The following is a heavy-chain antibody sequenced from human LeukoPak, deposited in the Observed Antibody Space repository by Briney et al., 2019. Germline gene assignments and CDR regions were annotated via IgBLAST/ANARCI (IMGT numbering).Heavy chain of an antibody. CDR2: ILGSGGGA. D-gene: IGHD3-3*01. CDR3: AKDETFSGVNYFDY. V-gene: IGHV3-23*01. J-gene: IGHJ4*02. Sequence: GGSLRLSCAASGFSFSNYGMHWVRQAPGKGLEWVSGILGSGGGAFYADSVKGRFTISRDNSKNTVFLQMNSLRAEDTAVYYCAKDETFSGVNYFDYWGQGALVTVSS. CDR1: GFSFSNYG.